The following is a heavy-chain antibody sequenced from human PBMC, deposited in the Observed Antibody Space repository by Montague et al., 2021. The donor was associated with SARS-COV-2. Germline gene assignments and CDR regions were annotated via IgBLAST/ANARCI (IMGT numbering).Heavy chain of an antibody. J-gene: IGHJ6*02. V-gene: IGHV4-39*07. CDR1: GGSISSSNYY. CDR3: ARDDIVLQGVSKGMDV. D-gene: IGHD3-10*01. Sequence: SETLSLTCTVYGGSISSSNYYWGWIRQPPGKGPEWIGNMYYSGSTYYNPSLKSRVTISIDTSKNQFSLKLSSVTAADTAVYYCARDDIVLQGVSKGMDVWGQGTTVTVSS. CDR2: MYYSGST.